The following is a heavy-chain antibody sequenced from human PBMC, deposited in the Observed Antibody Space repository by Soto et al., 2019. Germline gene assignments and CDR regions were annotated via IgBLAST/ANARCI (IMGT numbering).Heavy chain of an antibody. J-gene: IGHJ6*02. Sequence: SVKVSCKASGGTFSSYAISWVRQAPGQGLEWMGGIIPIFGTANYAQKFQGRVTITADESTSTAYMELSSLRSEDTAVYYCARGYCSGGSCYGYYYGMDVWGQGTTVTVSS. V-gene: IGHV1-69*13. D-gene: IGHD2-15*01. CDR3: ARGYCSGGSCYGYYYGMDV. CDR2: IIPIFGTA. CDR1: GGTFSSYA.